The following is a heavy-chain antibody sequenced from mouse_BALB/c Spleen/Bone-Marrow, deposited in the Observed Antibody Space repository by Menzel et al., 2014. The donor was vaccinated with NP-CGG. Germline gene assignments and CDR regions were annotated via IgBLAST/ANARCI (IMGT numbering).Heavy chain of an antibody. J-gene: IGHJ4*01. CDR3: AREGYGSSYVGATDY. Sequence: EVNLVESGGGLVKPGGSLKLSCAASGFTFSTYALSWVRQTPEKSLEWVASISSGGSTYYSDSVKGRFTISRDNARNILYLQMNSLRSEDTAMYYCAREGYGSSYVGATDYWGQGTSVTVSS. V-gene: IGHV5-6-5*01. CDR2: ISSGGST. CDR1: GFTFSTYA. D-gene: IGHD1-1*01.